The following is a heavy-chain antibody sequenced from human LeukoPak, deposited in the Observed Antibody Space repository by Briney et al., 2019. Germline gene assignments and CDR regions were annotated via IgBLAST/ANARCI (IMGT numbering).Heavy chain of an antibody. D-gene: IGHD6-19*01. V-gene: IGHV3-21*01. J-gene: IGHJ6*02. CDR1: GFTFSSYA. CDR3: ASLEQWLVPNGMDV. Sequence: PGGSLRLSCAASGFTFSSYAMSWVRQAPGKGLEWVSSISSSSSYIYYADSVKGRFTISRDNAKNSLYLQMNSLRAEDTAVYYCASLEQWLVPNGMDVWGQGTTVTVSS. CDR2: ISSSSSYI.